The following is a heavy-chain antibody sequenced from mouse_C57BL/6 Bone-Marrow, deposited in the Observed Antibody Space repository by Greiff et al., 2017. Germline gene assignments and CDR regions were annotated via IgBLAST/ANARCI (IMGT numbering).Heavy chain of an antibody. CDR2: ISSGGSYT. V-gene: IGHV5-6*01. CDR3: ARQGGCYCYGGGYYFDY. J-gene: IGHJ2*01. Sequence: EVQGVESGGDLVKPGGSLKLSCAASGFTFSSYGMSWVRQTPDKRLEWVATISSGGSYTYYPDSVTGRFTISRDNAKNTLYLQMSSLESEDTAMYYCARQGGCYCYGGGYYFDYWGQGTTLTVSS. CDR1: GFTFSSYG. D-gene: IGHD2-12*01.